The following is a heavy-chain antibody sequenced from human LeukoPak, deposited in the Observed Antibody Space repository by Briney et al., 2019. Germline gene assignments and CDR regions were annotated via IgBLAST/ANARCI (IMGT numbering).Heavy chain of an antibody. V-gene: IGHV4-59*02. CDR3: ARVSGGIDY. CDR2: IYYSGST. D-gene: IGHD2-8*02. CDR1: GGSVSNYY. Sequence: SETLSLTCTVSGGSVSNYYWSWIRQSPGKGLEWIGYIYYSGSTNYNPSLKSRVTISIDTSKNQLSLKLSSVAAADAAMYYCARVSGGIDYWGQGTLVTVSS. J-gene: IGHJ4*02.